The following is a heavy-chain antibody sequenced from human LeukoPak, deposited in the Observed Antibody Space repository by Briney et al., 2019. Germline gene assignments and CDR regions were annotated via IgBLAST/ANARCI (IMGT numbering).Heavy chain of an antibody. CDR3: ARTTYYYDSSGLAPTPDYYYMDV. J-gene: IGHJ6*03. CDR2: IVTSGST. CDR1: GGSISGYY. D-gene: IGHD3-22*01. V-gene: IGHV4-4*07. Sequence: SETLSLTCTVSGGSISGYYWSWIRQPAGKGLEWIGRIVTSGSTSYNPSLKSRVTISVDTSKNQFSLKLSSVTAADTAVYYCARTTYYYDSSGLAPTPDYYYMDVWGKGTTVTVSS.